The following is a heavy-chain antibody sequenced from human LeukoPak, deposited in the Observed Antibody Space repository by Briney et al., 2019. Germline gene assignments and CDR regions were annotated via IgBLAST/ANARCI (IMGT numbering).Heavy chain of an antibody. D-gene: IGHD1-20*01. Sequence: GGSLRLSCAASGFPFRSYGMSWVRQAPGKGLVWVSRIKSDGSYADYADSVKGRFTISRDNAKNTLDLQLNSLRAEDTAVYYCARGMPLTIAGPPMDVWGKGTTVTISS. V-gene: IGHV3-74*01. CDR2: IKSDGSYA. CDR1: GFPFRSYG. CDR3: ARGMPLTIAGPPMDV. J-gene: IGHJ6*04.